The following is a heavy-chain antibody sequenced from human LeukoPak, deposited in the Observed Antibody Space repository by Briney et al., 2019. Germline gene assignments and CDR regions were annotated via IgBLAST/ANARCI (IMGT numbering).Heavy chain of an antibody. D-gene: IGHD3-10*01. J-gene: IGHJ4*02. CDR2: IYYSGST. CDR3: ARESYSYYFDY. Sequence: SETLSLTCAVSGGSISSGGYYWSWIRQPPGKGLEWIGYIYYSGSTNYNPSLKSRVTISVDTSKNQFSLKLSSVTAADTAVYYCARESYSYYFDYWGQGTLVTVSS. CDR1: GGSISSGGYY. V-gene: IGHV4-61*08.